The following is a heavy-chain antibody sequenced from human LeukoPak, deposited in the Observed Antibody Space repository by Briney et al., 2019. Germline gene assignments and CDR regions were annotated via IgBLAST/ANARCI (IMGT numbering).Heavy chain of an antibody. D-gene: IGHD5-12*01. Sequence: PGGSLRLSCAASGFTFSSYSMNWVRQAPGKGLEWVSSISSSSSYIYYADSVKGRFTISRDNAKNSLYLQMNSLRAEDTAVYYCARDGGRDIVATGDFDYWGQGTLVTVSS. J-gene: IGHJ4*02. CDR2: ISSSSSYI. V-gene: IGHV3-21*01. CDR3: ARDGGRDIVATGDFDY. CDR1: GFTFSSYS.